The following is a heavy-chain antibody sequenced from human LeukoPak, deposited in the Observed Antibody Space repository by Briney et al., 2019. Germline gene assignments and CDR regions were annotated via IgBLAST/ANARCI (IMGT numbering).Heavy chain of an antibody. D-gene: IGHD6-13*01. CDR1: GFTFSGYP. V-gene: IGHV3-30-3*01. Sequence: GKSLRLSCAASGFTFSGYPIHWVRQAPGKGLEWVAVISYDGSNKYYADSVKGRFTISRDNSKNTLYLQMNSLRAEDTAVYYCARGQVAAADNFFDYWGQGTLVTVSS. CDR2: ISYDGSNK. J-gene: IGHJ4*02. CDR3: ARGQVAAADNFFDY.